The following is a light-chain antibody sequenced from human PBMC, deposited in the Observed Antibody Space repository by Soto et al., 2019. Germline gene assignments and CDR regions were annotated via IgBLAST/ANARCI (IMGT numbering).Light chain of an antibody. CDR3: WSYAGRNTYV. CDR2: EVD. CDR1: SSNVGGYNY. V-gene: IGLV2-8*01. Sequence: QSALTQPPSASGSPGQSVSISCTGSSSNVGGYNYVSWYQQHPGKAPRLIIYEVDKRPSGVPDRFSGSKAGSTASLTVSGLQAHDEADYYCWSYAGRNTYVFGPGTKVTVL. J-gene: IGLJ1*01.